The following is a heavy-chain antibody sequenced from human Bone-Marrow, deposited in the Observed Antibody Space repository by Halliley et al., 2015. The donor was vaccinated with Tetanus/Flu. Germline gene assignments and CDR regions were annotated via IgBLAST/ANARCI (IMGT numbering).Heavy chain of an antibody. D-gene: IGHD1-26*01. J-gene: IGHJ5*02. Sequence: VYYTGSTYYTPSLKSRLTISIAPAKNPFSLKLTSVPAADTAVYYCARVHRTCGTLKCFFVDAWGQGNLVTVSS. V-gene: IGHV4-30-4*01. CDR2: VYYTGST. CDR3: ARVHRTCGTLKCFFVDA.